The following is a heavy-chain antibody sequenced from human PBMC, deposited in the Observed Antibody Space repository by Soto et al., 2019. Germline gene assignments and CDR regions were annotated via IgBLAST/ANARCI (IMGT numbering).Heavy chain of an antibody. V-gene: IGHV3-23*01. CDR3: AKDVHIVATYLVY. Sequence: PGGSLRLSCAASGFTFSSYAMSWVRQAPGKGLEWVSAISGSGGSTYYADSVKGRFTISRDNFKNTLYLQMNSLRAEDEAGYYCAKDVHIVATYLVYWGQGTLVTISS. CDR1: GFTFSSYA. J-gene: IGHJ4*02. D-gene: IGHD5-12*01. CDR2: ISGSGGST.